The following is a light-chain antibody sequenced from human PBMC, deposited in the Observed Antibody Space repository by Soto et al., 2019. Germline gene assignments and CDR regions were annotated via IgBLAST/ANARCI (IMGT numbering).Light chain of an antibody. Sequence: EIVLTQSPATLSLSPGERATLSCRASQGVSSYLAWYQQKPGQAPRLLIYDASNRATGIPARFSGSGSGTDFTLTISLLVPEDFAVYYCQHRSNWSSFGPGTKVDIK. V-gene: IGKV3-11*01. CDR2: DAS. J-gene: IGKJ3*01. CDR3: QHRSNWSS. CDR1: QGVSSY.